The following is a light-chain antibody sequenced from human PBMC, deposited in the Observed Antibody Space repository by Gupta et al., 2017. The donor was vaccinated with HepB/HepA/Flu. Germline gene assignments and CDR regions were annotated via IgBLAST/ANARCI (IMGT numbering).Light chain of an antibody. CDR3: QQYDCVPKS. J-gene: IGKJ1*01. Sequence: DIELTQSPSTLSAFIGDRVTITCQANQDVNNYLNWYQQKPATAPKLLIFDGSHLATGVPSRFSGSGSEAIFSFTIDSLQPEDVATYYCQQYDCVPKSFGRGTKVEIK. V-gene: IGKV1-33*01. CDR2: DGS. CDR1: QDVNNY.